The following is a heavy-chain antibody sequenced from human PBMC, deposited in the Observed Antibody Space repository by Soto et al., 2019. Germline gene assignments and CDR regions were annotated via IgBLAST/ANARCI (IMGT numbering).Heavy chain of an antibody. CDR1: GYSFTSYW. D-gene: IGHD3-22*01. CDR2: IYPGDSDT. V-gene: IGHV5-51*01. J-gene: IGHJ4*02. Sequence: GESLKISCKGSGYSFTSYWIGWVRQMPGKGLEWMGIIYPGDSDTRYSPSFQGQVTISADKSISTAYLQWSSLKASDTAMYYCARGRVLKGITMIVVVSPFDYWGQGTLVTVSS. CDR3: ARGRVLKGITMIVVVSPFDY.